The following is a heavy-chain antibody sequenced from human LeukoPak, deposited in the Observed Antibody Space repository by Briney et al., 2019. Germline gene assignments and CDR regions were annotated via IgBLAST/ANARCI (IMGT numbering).Heavy chain of an antibody. J-gene: IGHJ4*02. CDR2: INHSGST. V-gene: IGHV4-34*01. Sequence: PSETLSLTCAVYGGSFSGYYRSWIRQPPGKGLEWIGEINHSGSTNYNPSLKSRVTISVDTSKNQFSLKLSSVTAADTAVYYCAREDVDTAMVTKLDYWGQGTLVTVSS. CDR1: GGSFSGYY. D-gene: IGHD5-18*01. CDR3: AREDVDTAMVTKLDY.